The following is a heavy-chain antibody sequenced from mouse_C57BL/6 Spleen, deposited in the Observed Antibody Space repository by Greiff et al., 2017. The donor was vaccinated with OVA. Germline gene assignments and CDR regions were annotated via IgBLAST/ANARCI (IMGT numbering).Heavy chain of an antibody. CDR3: ARRSKGYAMDY. Sequence: QVQLQQPGAELVMPGASVKLSCKASGYTFTSYWMHWVKQRPGQGLEWIGEIDPSDSYTNYNQKFKGKSTLTVDKSSSTAYMQLSSLTSEDSAVYYCARRSKGYAMDYWGQGTSVTVSS. CDR1: GYTFTSYW. V-gene: IGHV1-69*01. CDR2: IDPSDSYT. J-gene: IGHJ4*01. D-gene: IGHD2-5*01.